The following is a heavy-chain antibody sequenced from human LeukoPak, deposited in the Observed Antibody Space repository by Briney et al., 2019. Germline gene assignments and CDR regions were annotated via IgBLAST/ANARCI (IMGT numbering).Heavy chain of an antibody. Sequence: PSETLSLTCAVSGYSISSGYYWGWIRQPPGKGLECIGSIYHSGSTYYNPSLKSRVSISVDTSKNQFSLKLSSVTAADTAVYYCARITSYDYVWGSYRQDWFDPWGQGTLVTVSS. J-gene: IGHJ5*02. CDR2: IYHSGST. CDR1: GYSISSGYY. D-gene: IGHD3-16*02. CDR3: ARITSYDYVWGSYRQDWFDP. V-gene: IGHV4-38-2*01.